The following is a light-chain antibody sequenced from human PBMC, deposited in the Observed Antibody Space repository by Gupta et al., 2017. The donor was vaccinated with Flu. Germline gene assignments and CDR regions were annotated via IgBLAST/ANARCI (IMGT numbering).Light chain of an antibody. V-gene: IGLV3-27*01. Sequence: SYELTQPSSVSVSPGQTASITCSGDVLPKKYVRWFQQKPGQAPVRVIYKDSARPSGIPERFSGSSSGTTANLTISGAQVDDEADYYCYAAADSNLRFGGGTKLTVL. CDR2: KDS. CDR1: VLPKKY. CDR3: YAAADSNLR. J-gene: IGLJ2*01.